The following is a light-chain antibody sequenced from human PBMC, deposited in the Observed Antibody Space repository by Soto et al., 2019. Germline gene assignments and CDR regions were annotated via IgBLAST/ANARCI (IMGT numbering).Light chain of an antibody. J-gene: IGLJ2*01. CDR2: EVS. V-gene: IGLV2-14*01. CDR3: SSYTTSTTVV. Sequence: QSALTQPASVSGSPGQSITLSCTGTTSDIGAYNSVSWFQHHPGKAPKLMIFEVSNRPSGISTRFSGSKSGTTASLTISGLQAEDEADYYCSSYTTSTTVVFGGGTQLTVL. CDR1: TSDIGAYNS.